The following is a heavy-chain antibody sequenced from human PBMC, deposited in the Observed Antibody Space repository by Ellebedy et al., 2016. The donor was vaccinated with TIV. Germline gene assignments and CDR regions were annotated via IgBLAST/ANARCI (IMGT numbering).Heavy chain of an antibody. CDR1: GFTVSSNY. J-gene: IGHJ6*02. CDR3: AKVGVDIVPYYYGMDV. D-gene: IGHD5-12*01. V-gene: IGHV3-53*05. Sequence: GESLKISCAASGFTVSSNYMSWVRQAPGKGLEWVSVIYSGGRTHYADSVKGRFTISRDNSKNTLYLQMNSLRAEDTAVYYCAKVGVDIVPYYYGMDVWGQGTTVTVSS. CDR2: IYSGGRT.